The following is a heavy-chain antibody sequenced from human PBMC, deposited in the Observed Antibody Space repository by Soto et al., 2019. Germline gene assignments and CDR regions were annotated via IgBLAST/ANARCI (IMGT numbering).Heavy chain of an antibody. CDR3: AREDPWSANADDMDA. J-gene: IGHJ6*02. CDR2: ISSSSGTI. CDR1: GFTFRSYS. Sequence: PGGSLRLSYVASGFTFRSYSLNWVRQAPGKGLEWVSYISSSSGTIYYADSVKGRFTISRDNAENSLYLQMNSLRDDDTAVYYCAREDPWSANADDMDAWGQGTTVTVS. D-gene: IGHD3-3*01. V-gene: IGHV3-48*02.